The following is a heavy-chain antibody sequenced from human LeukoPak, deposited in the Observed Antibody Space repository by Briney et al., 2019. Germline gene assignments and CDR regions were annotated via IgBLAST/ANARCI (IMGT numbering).Heavy chain of an antibody. CDR3: ARVLRYCSGGNCYSGGLGYMDV. D-gene: IGHD2-15*01. J-gene: IGHJ6*03. Sequence: GGSLRLSCAASGFTFSSYGMSWVRQAPGKGLEWVSAISGSGGSTYYADSVKGRFTISRDNAKNSLYLQMNSLRAEDTAVYYCARVLRYCSGGNCYSGGLGYMDVWGKGTTVTVSS. V-gene: IGHV3-23*01. CDR2: ISGSGGST. CDR1: GFTFSSYG.